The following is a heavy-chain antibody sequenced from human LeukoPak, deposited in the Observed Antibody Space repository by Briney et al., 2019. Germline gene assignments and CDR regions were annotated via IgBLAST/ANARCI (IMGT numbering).Heavy chain of an antibody. CDR3: ARDWGSWYFDY. CDR2: IYYSGST. CDR1: GGSVSSGSYY. V-gene: IGHV4-61*01. J-gene: IGHJ4*02. Sequence: ETLSLTCTVSGGSVSSGSYYWSWIRQPPGKGLEWIGYIYYSGSTNYNPSLKSRVTISVDTSKNQFSLKLSSVTAADTAVYYCARDWGSWYFDYWGQGTLVTVSS. D-gene: IGHD6-13*01.